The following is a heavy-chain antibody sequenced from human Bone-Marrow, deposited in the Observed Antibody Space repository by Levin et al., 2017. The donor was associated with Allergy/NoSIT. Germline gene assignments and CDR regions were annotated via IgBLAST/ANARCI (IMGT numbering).Heavy chain of an antibody. V-gene: IGHV3-11*01. Sequence: AGGSLRLSCAASGFTFSDYYMSWIRQAPGKGLEWVSYISSSGSTIYYADSVKGRFTISRDNAKNSLYLQMNSLRAEDTAVYYCASRNWNSGWFDPWGQGTLVTVSS. J-gene: IGHJ5*02. CDR1: GFTFSDYY. D-gene: IGHD1-7*01. CDR3: ASRNWNSGWFDP. CDR2: ISSSGSTI.